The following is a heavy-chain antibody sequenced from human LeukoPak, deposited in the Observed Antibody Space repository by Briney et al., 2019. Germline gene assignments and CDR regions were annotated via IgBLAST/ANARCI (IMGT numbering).Heavy chain of an antibody. V-gene: IGHV3-30*18. CDR2: ISYDGSKE. CDR3: AKDQGYTYGHSFDY. CDR1: GFTFGSYG. Sequence: GRSLRLSCAASGFTFGSYGMHWVRQAPGKGLERVTLISYDGSKEYYGDSVKGRFTISRDNSKNTLYLQMNSLRAEDTAVYYCAKDQGYTYGHSFDYWGQGTLVTVSS. D-gene: IGHD5-18*01. J-gene: IGHJ4*02.